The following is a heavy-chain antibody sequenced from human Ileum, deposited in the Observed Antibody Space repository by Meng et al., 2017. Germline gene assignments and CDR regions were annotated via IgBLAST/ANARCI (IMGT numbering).Heavy chain of an antibody. V-gene: IGHV3-74*01. J-gene: IGHJ4*02. D-gene: IGHD1-26*01. CDR2: INSDGSTT. CDR1: GLTPSSYR. Sequence: GESLMSSCAASGLTPSSYRTHWVRQDPGKGLVWVSRINSDGSTTNYADSVKGRFTISRDNAKNTLYLQMNSLRVEDTAVYYCARVIVGTTGKFDFWGQGTLVTVSS. CDR3: ARVIVGTTGKFDF.